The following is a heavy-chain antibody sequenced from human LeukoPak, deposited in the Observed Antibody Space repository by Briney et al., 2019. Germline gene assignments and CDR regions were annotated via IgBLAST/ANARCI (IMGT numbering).Heavy chain of an antibody. D-gene: IGHD2-2*01. CDR1: GYTFTSYG. V-gene: IGHV1-18*01. CDR2: ISTYNGNT. Sequence: ASAKVSCKASGYTFTSYGISWVRQAPGQGLEWMGWISTYNGNTNYAQKLQGRVTMTTDTSTSTAYMVLRSLRSDDTAVYYCARSGVPAAPNGMDVWGQGTTVTVSS. J-gene: IGHJ6*02. CDR3: ARSGVPAAPNGMDV.